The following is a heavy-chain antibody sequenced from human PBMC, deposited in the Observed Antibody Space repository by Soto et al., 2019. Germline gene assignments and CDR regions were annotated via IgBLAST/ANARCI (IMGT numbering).Heavy chain of an antibody. D-gene: IGHD6-13*01. J-gene: IGHJ3*02. CDR3: ARHEAYGSSQYRGNDAFDI. V-gene: IGHV5-10-1*01. Sequence: PGESLKISCKGSGYSFTSYWISWVRQMPGKGLEWMGRIDPTDSYTSYSPSFQGHVTISADKSISTASLQWSSLKASDTAMYYCARHEAYGSSQYRGNDAFDIWGQGTMVTV. CDR2: IDPTDSYT. CDR1: GYSFTSYW.